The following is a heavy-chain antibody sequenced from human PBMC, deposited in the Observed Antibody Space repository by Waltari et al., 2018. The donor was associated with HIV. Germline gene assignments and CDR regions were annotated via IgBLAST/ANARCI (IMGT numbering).Heavy chain of an antibody. D-gene: IGHD1-20*01. Sequence: QVQLAESGGGVVQPGRSLRLSCVASGFIFNKFGMHWVRQKPGKGQEWVAAICNDGVNEDYADSVKGRFTISRDNSKNTLYLQMNSLRAEDTAVYYCARDWTITATTRVDFWGPGTLVTVSS. CDR1: GFIFNKFG. V-gene: IGHV3-33*01. CDR2: ICNDGVNE. CDR3: ARDWTITATTRVDF. J-gene: IGHJ4*03.